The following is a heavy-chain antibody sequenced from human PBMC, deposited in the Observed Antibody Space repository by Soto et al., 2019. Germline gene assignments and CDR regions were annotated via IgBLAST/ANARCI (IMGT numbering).Heavy chain of an antibody. D-gene: IGHD3-3*01. Sequence: PGGSLRLSCAASGFTFSSYWMSWVRQAPGKGLEWVANIKQDGSEKYYVDSVKGRFTISRDNAKNSLYLQMNSLRAEDTAVYYCARVLRCLEWLNFDYWGQGTLVTVSS. CDR2: IKQDGSEK. V-gene: IGHV3-7*01. CDR1: GFTFSSYW. CDR3: ARVLRCLEWLNFDY. J-gene: IGHJ4*02.